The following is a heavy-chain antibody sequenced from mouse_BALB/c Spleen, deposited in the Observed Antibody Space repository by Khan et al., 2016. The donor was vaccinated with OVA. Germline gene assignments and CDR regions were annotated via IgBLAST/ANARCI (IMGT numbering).Heavy chain of an antibody. Sequence: EVELVQSGGGIVQPGGSLKRSCAASRFTISSYGMSSVRQPPDKRLELVATIDSNGGGTDYSDSVKRRFTISGDKTNNALNQHMRSLKSEEKAMYYCARRAIWGQGTTLTVSS. D-gene: IGHD3-1*01. V-gene: IGHV5-6-3*01. CDR3: ARRAI. CDR2: IDSNGGGT. CDR1: RFTISSYG. J-gene: IGHJ2*01.